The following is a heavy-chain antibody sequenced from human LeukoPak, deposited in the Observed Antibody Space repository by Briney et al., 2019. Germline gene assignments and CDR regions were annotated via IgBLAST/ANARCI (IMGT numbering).Heavy chain of an antibody. CDR1: GFTFSSYA. CDR2: ISGSGGST. J-gene: IGHJ3*02. CDR3: ARGGYCSSTSCYNHAFDI. V-gene: IGHV3-23*01. D-gene: IGHD2-2*02. Sequence: RPGGSLRLSCAASGFTFSSYAMSWVRQAPGKGLEWVSAISGSGGSTYYADSVKGRFTTSRDNSKNTLYLQMNSLRAEDTAVYYCARGGYCSSTSCYNHAFDIWGQGTMVTVSS.